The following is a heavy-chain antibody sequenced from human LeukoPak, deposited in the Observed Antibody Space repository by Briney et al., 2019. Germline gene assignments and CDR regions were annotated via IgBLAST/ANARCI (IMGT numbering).Heavy chain of an antibody. CDR3: AREIVVVPAAIRAGWFDP. CDR1: GYSISSAYY. CDR2: IYYSGST. J-gene: IGHJ5*02. V-gene: IGHV4-38-2*02. Sequence: SETLPLTCTVSGYSISSAYYWGWIRQPPGKGLEWIGSIYYSGSTYYNPSLKSRVTISVDTSKNQFSLKLSSVTAADTAVHYCAREIVVVPAAIRAGWFDPWGQGTLVTVSS. D-gene: IGHD2-2*02.